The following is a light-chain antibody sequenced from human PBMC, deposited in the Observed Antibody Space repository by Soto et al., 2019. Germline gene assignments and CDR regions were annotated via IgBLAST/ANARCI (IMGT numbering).Light chain of an antibody. Sequence: QSVLTQPPSASGTPGQRVTISCSGSSSNIGSNTVHWYQQLPGTAPKLLLYSNNQRPSGVPDRFSGSKSGTSASLAISGLQSEDEADYYCAAWDDSLNGLYVFGTGTKVTVL. CDR1: SSNIGSNT. V-gene: IGLV1-44*01. CDR2: SNN. J-gene: IGLJ1*01. CDR3: AAWDDSLNGLYV.